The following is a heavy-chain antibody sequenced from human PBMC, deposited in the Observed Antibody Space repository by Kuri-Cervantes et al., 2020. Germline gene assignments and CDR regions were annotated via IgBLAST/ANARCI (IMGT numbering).Heavy chain of an antibody. CDR2: IYYSGST. D-gene: IGHD3-10*01. CDR3: ARGFITDAFDI. V-gene: IGHV4-59*02. Sequence: SETLSLTCNVSGVSVRSYHWSWIRQPPGKGLEWIGFIYYSGSTNYNPSLKSRVTISVDTSKNQFSLKLSSVTAADTAVYYCARGFITDAFDIWGQGTAVTVSS. CDR1: GVSVRSYH. J-gene: IGHJ3*02.